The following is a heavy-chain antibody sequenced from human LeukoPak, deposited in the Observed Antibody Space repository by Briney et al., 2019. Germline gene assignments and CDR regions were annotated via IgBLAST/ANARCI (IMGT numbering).Heavy chain of an antibody. J-gene: IGHJ4*02. CDR3: AKDWGKATVDY. Sequence: GGSLRLSCAASGFTFSNYGMHWVRQAPGKGLEWVAVISYDGNTKFYADSVKGRFTISRDNSKNTLYLQMNGLRIEDTALYHCAKDWGKATVDYWGQGTLVTVSS. CDR2: ISYDGNTK. CDR1: GFTFSNYG. V-gene: IGHV3-30*18. D-gene: IGHD3-16*01.